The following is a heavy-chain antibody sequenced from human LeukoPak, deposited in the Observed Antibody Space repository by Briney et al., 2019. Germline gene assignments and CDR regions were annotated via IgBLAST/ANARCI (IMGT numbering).Heavy chain of an antibody. D-gene: IGHD3-10*01. Sequence: GGSLRLSCAASGLTVSSNYMSWVRQAPGKGLEWVSVIYSGGSTNYADSVKGRFTISRDSSKNTLYLQMKRLRVEDTAVYYCARGGSYYGSGSYYDAFDIWGQGTMVTVSS. CDR2: IYSGGST. CDR1: GLTVSSNY. J-gene: IGHJ3*02. CDR3: ARGGSYYGSGSYYDAFDI. V-gene: IGHV3-53*01.